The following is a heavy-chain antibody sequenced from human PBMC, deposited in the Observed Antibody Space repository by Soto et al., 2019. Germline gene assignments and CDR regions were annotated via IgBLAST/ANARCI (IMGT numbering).Heavy chain of an antibody. CDR1: GGSFSGYY. J-gene: IGHJ5*02. CDR2: INHSGST. D-gene: IGHD3-22*01. V-gene: IGHV4-34*01. CDR3: ARGGGGYYRNPFDP. Sequence: QVQLQQWGAGLLKPSETLSLTCAVYGGSFSGYYWSWIRQPPGKGLEWIGEINHSGSTNYNPSLKSRVTISVDTSKNQFSLKLSSVTAADTAVYYCARGGGGYYRNPFDPWGQGTLVTVSS.